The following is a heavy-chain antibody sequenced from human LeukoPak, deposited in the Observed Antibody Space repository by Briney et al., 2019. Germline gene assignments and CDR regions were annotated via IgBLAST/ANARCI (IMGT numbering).Heavy chain of an antibody. J-gene: IGHJ4*02. CDR1: GGSISSYY. CDR2: IYYSGST. D-gene: IGHD4-23*01. CDR3: ARGVSVVAYYFVY. V-gene: IGHV4-59*01. Sequence: PSETLSLTCTVSGGSISSYYWSWIRQPPGKGLEWIGYIYYSGSTNYNPSLKSRVTISVDTSKNQFSLKLSSVTAADTAVYYCARGVSVVAYYFVYWGQGTLVTVSS.